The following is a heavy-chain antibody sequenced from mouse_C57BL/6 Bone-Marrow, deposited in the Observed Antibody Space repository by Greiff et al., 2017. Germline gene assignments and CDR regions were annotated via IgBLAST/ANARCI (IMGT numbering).Heavy chain of an antibody. CDR1: GYAFSSSW. D-gene: IGHD2-2*01. CDR3: ARGGYDAWFAY. CDR2: IYPGDGDT. J-gene: IGHJ3*01. Sequence: QVQLQQSGPELVKPGASVKISCKASGYAFSSSWMNWVKQRPGKGLEWIGRIYPGDGDTNYNGKFKGKATLTADKYSSTAYMQLSRLTSEDSAVYFCARGGYDAWFAYWGQGTLVTVSA. V-gene: IGHV1-82*01.